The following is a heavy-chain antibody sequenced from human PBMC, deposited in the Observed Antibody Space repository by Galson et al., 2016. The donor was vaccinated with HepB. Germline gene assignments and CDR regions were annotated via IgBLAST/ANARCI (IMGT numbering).Heavy chain of an antibody. Sequence: QSGAEVKKPGESLKISCKGSGYTFTKYWIGWVRQRPGRGLEWMGIIYPGDSDTKYSPSFQGQVTISADESISTAYLQLSSLKASDTAIYYCARHKGYGDSSAETYCYNAMDVWGQGTTVTVSS. CDR1: GYTFTKYW. CDR3: ARHKGYGDSSAETYCYNAMDV. D-gene: IGHD4-17*01. V-gene: IGHV5-51*01. J-gene: IGHJ6*02. CDR2: IYPGDSDT.